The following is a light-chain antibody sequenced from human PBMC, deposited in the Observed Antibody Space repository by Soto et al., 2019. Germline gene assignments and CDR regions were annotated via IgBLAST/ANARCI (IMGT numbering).Light chain of an antibody. CDR3: AAWDDSLNGWV. CDR1: SSNVGRNA. CDR2: TNN. Sequence: QSVLTQSPSASGTPGQRVTISCSGSSSNVGRNAVQWYQHFPGTAPKLLIHTNNQRPSGVPDRFSGSKSDTSASLAIRGLQSEDEADYHCAAWDDSLNGWVFGGGTKVTVL. J-gene: IGLJ3*02. V-gene: IGLV1-44*01.